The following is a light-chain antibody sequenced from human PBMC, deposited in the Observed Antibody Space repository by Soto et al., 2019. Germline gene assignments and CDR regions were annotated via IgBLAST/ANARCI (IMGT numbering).Light chain of an antibody. Sequence: QSALTQPASVSGSPGQSITISCTGTSSDVGGYNYVSWYQQHPGKAPKLMIYDVSNRHSGFSNLLSGSKSGNTASLTTSGLQAEDEADYYCSSYTISSTILYVFGTGTKLTVL. CDR1: SSDVGGYNY. J-gene: IGLJ1*01. CDR2: DVS. CDR3: SSYTISSTILYV. V-gene: IGLV2-14*01.